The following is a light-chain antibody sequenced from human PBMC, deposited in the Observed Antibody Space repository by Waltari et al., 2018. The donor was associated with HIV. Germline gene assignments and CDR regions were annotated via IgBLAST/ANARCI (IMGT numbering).Light chain of an antibody. V-gene: IGKV3-20*01. CDR2: GAS. J-gene: IGKJ3*01. Sequence: ELVLTHTPGPLSLSPGESATLSCRASQSVNSSNLAWYQQKPGQAPRLLIYGASNRATGIPDRFSGSASGTEFTLSINTVEPEDFVLYFCQQFGSSRFTFGPGTKVDF. CDR1: QSVNSSN. CDR3: QQFGSSRFT.